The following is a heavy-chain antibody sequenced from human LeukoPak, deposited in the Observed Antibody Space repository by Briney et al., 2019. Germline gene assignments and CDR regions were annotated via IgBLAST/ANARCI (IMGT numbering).Heavy chain of an antibody. CDR3: GRCGFGVPGPPCRWIDN. J-gene: IGHJ4*02. V-gene: IGHV3-48*03. CDR2: ISGSGNTG. D-gene: IGHD3-3*01. CDR1: GFSFGDYE. Sequence: GGSLRLSCEASGFSFGDYEMIWVRQPPGKGLEWVSYISGSGNTGYAADSVRGRFIMSRDNTKSSLNLQMAGLRAEDTALYYCGRCGFGVPGPPCRWIDNWGQGTLVIVSS.